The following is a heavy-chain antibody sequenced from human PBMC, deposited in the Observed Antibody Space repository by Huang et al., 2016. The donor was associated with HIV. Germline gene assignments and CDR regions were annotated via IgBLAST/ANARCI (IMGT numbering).Heavy chain of an antibody. CDR2: IYYSGDT. CDR3: ARHFGSWSGYFDS. V-gene: IGHV4-39*01. CDR1: GGSITDSNYY. J-gene: IGHJ4*02. D-gene: IGHD3-10*01. Sequence: QLQPQESGPGLVRPSATLSLICTVSGGSITDSNYYWGWIRQPPGKGLEWIGSIYYSGDTEYNPSLKGRVTMSVDTSKIRFSLDIRSVAVADTAIYYCARHFGSWSGYFDSWGQGTLVPVSS.